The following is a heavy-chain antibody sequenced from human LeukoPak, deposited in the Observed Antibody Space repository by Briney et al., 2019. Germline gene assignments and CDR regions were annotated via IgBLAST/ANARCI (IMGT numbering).Heavy chain of an antibody. Sequence: SSETLSLTCAVYGGSFSGYYWSWIRQPPGKGLEWIGEINHSGSTNYNPSLTSRVTISVDTSKNQFSLKLSSVTAADTAVYYCARGVPLAGWFDPWGQGTLVTVSS. CDR1: GGSFSGYY. CDR3: ARGVPLAGWFDP. V-gene: IGHV4-34*01. CDR2: INHSGST. J-gene: IGHJ5*02. D-gene: IGHD1-1*01.